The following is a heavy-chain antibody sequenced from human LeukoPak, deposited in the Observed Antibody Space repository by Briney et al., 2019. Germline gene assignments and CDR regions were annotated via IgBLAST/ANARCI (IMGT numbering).Heavy chain of an antibody. CDR2: IFPIFGTA. CDR3: ARAEQLVYYYYMDV. V-gene: IGHV1-69*05. J-gene: IGHJ6*03. D-gene: IGHD6-6*01. CDR1: GGTFSSYA. Sequence: ASVKVSCKASGGTFSSYAISWVRQAPGQGLEWMGGIFPIFGTANYAQKFQGRVTITTDESTSTAYMELSSLRSEDTAVYYCARAEQLVYYYYMDVWGKGTTVTVSS.